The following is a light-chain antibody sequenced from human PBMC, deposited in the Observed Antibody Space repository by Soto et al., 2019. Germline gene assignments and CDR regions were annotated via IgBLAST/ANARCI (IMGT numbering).Light chain of an antibody. V-gene: IGKV3-11*01. CDR3: QQRSNWPPTWT. Sequence: IVLTQSPATLSLSPGERATLSCRASQSVSTYLAWYQQKPGQAPRLLIYDASNRATCIPARFIGSGSGTDFTLTISSLEPEDFAVYYCQQRSNWPPTWTFGQGTKVEI. CDR1: QSVSTY. CDR2: DAS. J-gene: IGKJ1*01.